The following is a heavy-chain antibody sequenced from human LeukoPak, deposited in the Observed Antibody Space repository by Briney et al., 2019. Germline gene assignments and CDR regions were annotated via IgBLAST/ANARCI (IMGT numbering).Heavy chain of an antibody. J-gene: IGHJ5*02. CDR3: ARGSRNQFDIVVVPADTRFWFDP. V-gene: IGHV4-34*01. Sequence: KPSETLSLTCAVYGGSFSGYYWSWIRQPPGKGLEWIGEINHSGSTNYNPSLKSRVTISVDTSKNQFSLKLSSVTAADTAVYYCARGSRNQFDIVVVPADTRFWFDPWGQGTLVTVSS. CDR2: INHSGST. CDR1: GGSFSGYY. D-gene: IGHD2-2*01.